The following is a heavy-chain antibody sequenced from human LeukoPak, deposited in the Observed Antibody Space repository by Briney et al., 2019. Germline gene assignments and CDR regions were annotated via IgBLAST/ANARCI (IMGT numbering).Heavy chain of an antibody. CDR3: ARDRPRYCSSTSCYSAFDI. J-gene: IGHJ3*02. D-gene: IGHD2-2*01. CDR2: IYYSGST. V-gene: IGHV4-61*08. CDR1: GGSISSGDYY. Sequence: PSQTLSLTCTVSGGSISSGDYYWSWIRQPPGKGLEWIGYIYYSGSTNYNPSLKSRVTISVDTSKNQFSLKLSSVTAADTAVYYCARDRPRYCSSTSCYSAFDIWGQGTMVTVSS.